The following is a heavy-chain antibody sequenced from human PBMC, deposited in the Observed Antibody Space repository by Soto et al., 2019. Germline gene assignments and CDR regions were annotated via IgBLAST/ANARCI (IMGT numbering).Heavy chain of an antibody. CDR1: GGSISSYY. CDR3: ARVGSSSWYTEFDY. V-gene: IGHV4-59*01. J-gene: IGHJ4*02. Sequence: QVQLQESGPGLVKPSETLSLTCTVSGGSISSYYWSWIRQSPGKGLEWIGYIYYSGSTNYNPSLKSRVTISVDTSKNQFSLKLSSVTAADTAVYYCARVGSSSWYTEFDYWGQGTLVTVSS. D-gene: IGHD6-13*01. CDR2: IYYSGST.